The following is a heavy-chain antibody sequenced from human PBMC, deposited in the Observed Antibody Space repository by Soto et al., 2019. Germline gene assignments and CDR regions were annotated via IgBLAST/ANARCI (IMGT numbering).Heavy chain of an antibody. Sequence: PGGSLRLSCAASGFTFSSYWLHWVRQASGKGLAWVSRIKTDGNSTSYADSVKGRFTISRDNAKSTLYLQMIILRAEDTAVYYCVRELRAFDFWGQGTLVTVSS. CDR1: GFTFSSYW. J-gene: IGHJ4*02. CDR2: IKTDGNST. CDR3: VRELRAFDF. V-gene: IGHV3-74*01.